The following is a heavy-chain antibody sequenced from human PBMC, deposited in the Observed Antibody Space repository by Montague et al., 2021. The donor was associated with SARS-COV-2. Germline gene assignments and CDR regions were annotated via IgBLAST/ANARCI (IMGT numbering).Heavy chain of an antibody. CDR2: LHHSGAT. Sequence: SETLSLTCAVTGASVSPYHWSWIRQPPGKGLEWIGNLHHSGATNXNPSLESRVTMSVDTSKNQFSLNLISVTAADTAVYFCVTSLGGRYYWADYYFDYWGQGILVTVSA. D-gene: IGHD3-10*01. CDR3: VTSLGGRYYWADYYFDY. V-gene: IGHV4-59*02. J-gene: IGHJ4*02. CDR1: GASVSPYH.